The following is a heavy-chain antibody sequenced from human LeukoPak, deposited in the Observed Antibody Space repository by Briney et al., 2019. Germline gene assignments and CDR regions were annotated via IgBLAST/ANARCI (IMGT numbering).Heavy chain of an antibody. CDR2: INAGNDDT. Sequence: ASVKVSCKASGYTFNSYSMHWVRQAPGQRLEWMGWINAGNDDTKYSQEFQGRVTITRDTSASTAYMELSSLRSEDTAVYYCARGNYGSNSHFDSWGQGTLVTVSS. V-gene: IGHV1-3*01. J-gene: IGHJ4*02. CDR1: GYTFNSYS. D-gene: IGHD4-23*01. CDR3: ARGNYGSNSHFDS.